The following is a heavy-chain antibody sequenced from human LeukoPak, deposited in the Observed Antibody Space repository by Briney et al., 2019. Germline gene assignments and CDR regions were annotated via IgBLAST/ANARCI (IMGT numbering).Heavy chain of an antibody. V-gene: IGHV3-53*01. D-gene: IGHD3-3*01. CDR2: IFADDLT. CDR3: ARADHYDFWSGYFASDY. CDR1: GFSVSDHY. J-gene: IGHJ4*02. Sequence: GGSLRLSCVVSGFSVSDHYMSWVRQAPGKGLQWLSVIFADDLTYYEDSIKGRFTISRDNAKNSLYLQMNSLRAEDTAVYYCARADHYDFWSGYFASDYWGQGTLVTVSS.